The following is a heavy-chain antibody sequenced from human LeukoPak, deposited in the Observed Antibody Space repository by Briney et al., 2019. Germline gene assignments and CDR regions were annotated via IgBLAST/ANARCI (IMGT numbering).Heavy chain of an antibody. CDR3: ARELVVVAAPPGDGYNPYYYYGMDV. V-gene: IGHV7-4-1*02. CDR1: GYTFTSYA. J-gene: IGHJ6*02. D-gene: IGHD2-15*01. CDR2: INTNTGNP. Sequence: ASVKVSCKASGYTFTSYAMNWVRQAPGQGLEWMGWINTNTGNPTYAQGFTGRFVFSLDTSVSTAYLQISSLKAEDTAVYYCARELVVVAAPPGDGYNPYYYYGMDVWGQGTTVTVSS.